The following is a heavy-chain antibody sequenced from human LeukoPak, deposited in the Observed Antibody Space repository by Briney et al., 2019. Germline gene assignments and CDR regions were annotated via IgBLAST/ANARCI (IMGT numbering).Heavy chain of an antibody. CDR2: IYHTGSI. Sequence: SETLSLTCSVSGGSVKTYYWSWIRQPPGKGLEWIGYIYHTGSINYNPSLKSRVTISVDTSKNQFSMNLISATAADTAVYYCARELNFALDSWGQGTLVTVSS. CDR1: GGSVKTYY. CDR3: ARELNFALDS. V-gene: IGHV4-59*02. J-gene: IGHJ4*02.